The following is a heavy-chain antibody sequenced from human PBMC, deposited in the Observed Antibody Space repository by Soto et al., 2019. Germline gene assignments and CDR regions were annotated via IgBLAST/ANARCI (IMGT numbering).Heavy chain of an antibody. CDR3: AIRTGYSSGWFLPLDY. Sequence: GGSLRLSCAASGFTFSSYGMHWVRQAPGKGLEWVAVISYDGSNKYYADSVKGRFTISRDNSKNTLYLQMNSLRAEDTAVYYCAIRTGYSSGWFLPLDYWGQGTLVTVSS. D-gene: IGHD6-19*01. CDR2: ISYDGSNK. V-gene: IGHV3-30*03. CDR1: GFTFSSYG. J-gene: IGHJ4*02.